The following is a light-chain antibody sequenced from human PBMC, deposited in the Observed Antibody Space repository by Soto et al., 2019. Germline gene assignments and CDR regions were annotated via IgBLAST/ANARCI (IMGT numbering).Light chain of an antibody. CDR1: QGIGND. CDR3: QQDHNYPLT. J-gene: IGKJ4*01. Sequence: AIQMAQSPSSLSASVGDRVTITCRVSQGIGNDVGWYQQKPGKAPKLLLYAATTLQSGVPSRFSGTRSGTDFTLTISSLQPEDVATYYCQQDHNYPLTFGGGTKVEIK. CDR2: AAT. V-gene: IGKV1-6*02.